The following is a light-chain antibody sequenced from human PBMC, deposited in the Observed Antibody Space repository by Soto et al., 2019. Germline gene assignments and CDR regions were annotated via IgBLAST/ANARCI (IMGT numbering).Light chain of an antibody. CDR3: QQDDNWTWT. J-gene: IGKJ1*01. V-gene: IGKV3-15*01. Sequence: VMRETAPLPAVSPVGLDTLSCRASQSIGDTLAWYQQKPGQAPRLLIHGASSRVTGFPARFSGSGSGTDFTLTISSLQSDDFAVYCCQQDDNWTWTLGEGTKVDI. CDR1: QSIGDT. CDR2: GAS.